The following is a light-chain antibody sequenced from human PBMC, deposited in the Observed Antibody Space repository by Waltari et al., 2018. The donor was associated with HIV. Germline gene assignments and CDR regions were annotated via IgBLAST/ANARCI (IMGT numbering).Light chain of an antibody. Sequence: SYVLTQPPSVSVAPGKTARITCGGENIGSKSVNWYQKQPGQAPVMVIYHDTDRPSGIPDRFCGANSEDTATQAIRRVEAGDEADYFCQVWDTNTDQYVIFGGGTNLAV. V-gene: IGLV3-21*01. J-gene: IGLJ2*01. CDR1: NIGSKS. CDR2: HDT. CDR3: QVWDTNTDQYVI.